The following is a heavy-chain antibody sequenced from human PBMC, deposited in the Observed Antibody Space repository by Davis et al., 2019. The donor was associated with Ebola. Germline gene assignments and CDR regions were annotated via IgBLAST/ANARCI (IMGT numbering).Heavy chain of an antibody. CDR2: ISGSGGST. CDR3: AKDIVGGEGDYFDH. J-gene: IGHJ4*02. V-gene: IGHV3-23*01. CDR1: GFTFSSYA. Sequence: GGSLRLSCAASGFTFSSYAMSWVRQAPGKGLEWVSAISGSGGSTYYADSVKGRFTISRDNSKNTLYLQMNSLRVEDTGIYYCAKDIVGGEGDYFDHWGQGTPVTVSS. D-gene: IGHD2-21*01.